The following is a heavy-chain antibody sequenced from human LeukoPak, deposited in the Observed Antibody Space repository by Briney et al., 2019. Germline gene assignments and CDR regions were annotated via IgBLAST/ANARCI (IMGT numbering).Heavy chain of an antibody. J-gene: IGHJ4*02. Sequence: SETLSLTCTVSGGSISSYYWSWIRQPPGKGLEWIGYIYYSGSTYYNPSLKSRVTISVDRSKNQFSLKLSSVTAADTAVYYCARGGTVQDYWGQGTLVTVSS. D-gene: IGHD3-16*01. V-gene: IGHV4-59*12. CDR1: GGSISSYY. CDR3: ARGGTVQDY. CDR2: IYYSGST.